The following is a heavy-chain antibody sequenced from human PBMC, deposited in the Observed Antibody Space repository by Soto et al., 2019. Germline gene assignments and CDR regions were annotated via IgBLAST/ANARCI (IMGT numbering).Heavy chain of an antibody. CDR3: AIPYSSHQTRSLGY. J-gene: IGHJ4*02. D-gene: IGHD6-19*01. CDR1: GGSISSSSYY. Sequence: SETLSLTCTVSGGSISSSSYYWGWIRQPPGKGLEWIGSIYYSGSTYYNPSLKSRVTISVGTSKNQFSLKLSSVTAADTAVHYCAIPYSSHQTRSLGYWGQGTLVTVSS. V-gene: IGHV4-39*01. CDR2: IYYSGST.